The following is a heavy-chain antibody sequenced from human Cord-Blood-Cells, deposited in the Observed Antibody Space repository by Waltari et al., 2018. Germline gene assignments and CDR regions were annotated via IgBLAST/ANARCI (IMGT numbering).Heavy chain of an antibody. CDR2: IYYSGST. CDR1: GGSISSSSYY. J-gene: IGHJ5*02. CDR3: ARHRAGPSSWFDP. V-gene: IGHV4-39*01. D-gene: IGHD3-10*01. Sequence: QLQLQESGPGLVKPSETLSLTCTVSGGSISSSSYYWGWIRQPPGKGLEWIGSIYYSGSTYYNPSLKSRVTISVDTSKNQFSLKLSSVTAADTAVYYCARHRAGPSSWFDPWGQGTLVTVSS.